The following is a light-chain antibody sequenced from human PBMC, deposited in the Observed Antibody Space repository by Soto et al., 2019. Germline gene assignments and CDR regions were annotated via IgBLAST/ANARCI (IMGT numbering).Light chain of an antibody. J-gene: IGKJ1*01. V-gene: IGKV3-20*01. CDR2: GAS. CDR1: QSVDSSF. CDR3: QQYNNWPPWT. Sequence: EIVLTQSPGTLSLSPGERATLSCRTSQSVDSSFVAWFQQKPGQAPRLLVYGASSRATGIPDRFSGSGSGTDFTLTISSLQSEDFAVYYCQQYNNWPPWTFGQGTKVEIK.